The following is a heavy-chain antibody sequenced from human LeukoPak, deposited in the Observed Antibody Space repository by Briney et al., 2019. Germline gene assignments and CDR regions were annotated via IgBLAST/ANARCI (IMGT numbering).Heavy chain of an antibody. Sequence: ASVKVSCKASGYTFTGYYMHWVRQAPGQGLEWMGWINPNSGGTNYAQKFQGRVTMTRDTSISTAYMELSRLRSDDTAVYYCARGGNVLLWFREPIRWFDPWGQGTLVTVSS. V-gene: IGHV1-2*02. D-gene: IGHD3-10*01. CDR2: INPNSGGT. CDR1: GYTFTGYY. J-gene: IGHJ5*02. CDR3: ARGGNVLLWFREPIRWFDP.